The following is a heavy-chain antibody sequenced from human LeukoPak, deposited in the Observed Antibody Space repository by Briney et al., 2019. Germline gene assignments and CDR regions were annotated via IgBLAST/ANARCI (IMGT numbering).Heavy chain of an antibody. CDR3: ARGVTMIVVVIHDWYFDL. CDR2: IYYSRST. D-gene: IGHD3-22*01. Sequence: SETLSLTCTVSGGSISSSSYYWGWIRQPPGKGLEWIGSIYYSRSTYDNPSLKSRVTISVDTSKNQFSLKLSSLTAADTAVYYCARGVTMIVVVIHDWYFDLWGRGTLVTVSS. CDR1: GGSISSSSYY. J-gene: IGHJ2*01. V-gene: IGHV4-39*01.